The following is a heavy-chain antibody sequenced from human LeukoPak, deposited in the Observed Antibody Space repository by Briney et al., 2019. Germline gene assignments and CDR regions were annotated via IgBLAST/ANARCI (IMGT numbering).Heavy chain of an antibody. CDR3: AGTYYAHY. J-gene: IGHJ4*02. V-gene: IGHV4-59*01. CDR2: IYYSGST. Sequence: SETLSLTCTVSGGSISSYYWSWIRQPPGQGLEWIGYIYYSGSTNYNPSLESRVTISVDTSKNQFSLKLSSVTAADTAVYYCAGTYYAHYWGQGTLVTVSS. D-gene: IGHD3-3*01. CDR1: GGSISSYY.